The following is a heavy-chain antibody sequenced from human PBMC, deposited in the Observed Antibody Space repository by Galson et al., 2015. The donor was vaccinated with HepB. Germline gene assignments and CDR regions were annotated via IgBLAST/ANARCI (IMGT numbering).Heavy chain of an antibody. V-gene: IGHV3-48*01. CDR1: GFTFSSYS. J-gene: IGHJ6*03. D-gene: IGHD1-14*01. CDR2: ISSSSSTI. Sequence: LRLSCAASGFTFSSYSMNWVRQAPGKGLEWVSYISSSSSTIYYADSVKGRFTISRDNAKNSLYLQMNSLRAEDTAVYYCARASTRWPNPGYYYYYYYMDVWGKGTTVTVSS. CDR3: ARASTRWPNPGYYYYYYYMDV.